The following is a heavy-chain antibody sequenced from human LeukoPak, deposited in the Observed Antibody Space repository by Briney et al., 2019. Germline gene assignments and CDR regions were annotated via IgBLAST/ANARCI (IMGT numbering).Heavy chain of an antibody. CDR1: GFTFSSYW. J-gene: IGHJ6*02. D-gene: IGHD3-9*01. CDR3: TRDLMDYDVSTGLHHYYMDV. V-gene: IGHV3-9*01. Sequence: GGSLRLSCAASGFTFSSYWMHWVRQAPGKGLEWVSGISWNSGSIGYADSVKGRFTISRDNAKNSLYLQMNSLRAEDTALYYCTRDLMDYDVSTGLHHYYMDVWGQGTTVTVSS. CDR2: ISWNSGSI.